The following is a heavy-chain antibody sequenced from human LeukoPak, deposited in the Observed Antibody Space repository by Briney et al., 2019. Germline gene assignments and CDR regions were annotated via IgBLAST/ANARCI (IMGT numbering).Heavy chain of an antibody. D-gene: IGHD5-24*01. CDR2: INHSGST. Sequence: SETLSLSCAVYGGSFSGYYWSWIRQPPGKGLEWIGEINHSGSTNYNPSLKSRVTISVDTSKNQFSLKLSSVTAADTAVYYCARARRGGYDYWGQGTLVTVSS. CDR3: ARARRGGYDY. CDR1: GGSFSGYY. V-gene: IGHV4-34*01. J-gene: IGHJ4*02.